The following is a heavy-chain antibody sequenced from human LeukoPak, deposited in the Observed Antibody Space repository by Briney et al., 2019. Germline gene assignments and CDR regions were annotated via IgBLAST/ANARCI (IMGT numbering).Heavy chain of an antibody. J-gene: IGHJ5*02. D-gene: IGHD6-13*01. V-gene: IGHV3-48*01. CDR2: ISSSSSTI. CDR1: GFTFSSYS. CDR3: ARGLTGIAAAGTPWFDP. Sequence: SGGSLRLSCAASGFTFSSYSMNWVRQAPGKGLEWVSYISSSSSTIYYADSVKGRFTISRDNSKNTLYLQINSLRAEDTAVYYCARGLTGIAAAGTPWFDPWGQGTLVTVSS.